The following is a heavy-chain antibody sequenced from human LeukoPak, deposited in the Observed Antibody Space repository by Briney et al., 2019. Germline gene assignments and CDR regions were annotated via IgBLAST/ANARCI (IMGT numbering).Heavy chain of an antibody. CDR1: GYTFTSYG. CDR2: ISAYSGNT. V-gene: IGHV1-18*01. D-gene: IGHD6-13*01. Sequence: ASVKVSCKASGYTFTSYGISWVRQAPGQGLEWMGWISAYSGNTNYAQKLQGRVTMTTDTSTSTAYMELRSLRSDDTAVYYCARVRPQYIAAWSWFDPWGQGTLVTVSS. J-gene: IGHJ5*02. CDR3: ARVRPQYIAAWSWFDP.